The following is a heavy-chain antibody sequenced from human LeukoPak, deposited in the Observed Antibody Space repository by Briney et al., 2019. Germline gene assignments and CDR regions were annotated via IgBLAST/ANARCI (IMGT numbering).Heavy chain of an antibody. V-gene: IGHV3-23*01. D-gene: IGHD5-18*01. CDR2: ISGSGGST. CDR1: GFTFSSYA. Sequence: GGSLRLSCAASGFTFSSYAMSWVRQAPGKGLEWVSAISGSGGSTCYADSVKGRFTISRDNSKNTLYLQMNSLRDEDTAVYYCARGGSGYSYGKIDSWGQGILVTVSS. CDR3: ARGGSGYSYGKIDS. J-gene: IGHJ4*02.